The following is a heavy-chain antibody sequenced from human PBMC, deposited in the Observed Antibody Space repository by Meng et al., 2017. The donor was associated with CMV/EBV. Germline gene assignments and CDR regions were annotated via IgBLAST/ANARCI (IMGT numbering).Heavy chain of an antibody. CDR3: TRAMLRRVDYFDY. Sequence: GESLKISCPASGFTFGDYAMSWVRQAPGKGLEWVDFIRSKAYGGTTEYAASVKGRFTISRDDSKSIAYLQMNSLKTEDTAVYYCTRAMLRRVDYFDYWGQGTLVTVSS. CDR2: IRSKAYGGTT. D-gene: IGHD2-15*01. CDR1: GFTFGDYA. V-gene: IGHV3-49*04. J-gene: IGHJ4*02.